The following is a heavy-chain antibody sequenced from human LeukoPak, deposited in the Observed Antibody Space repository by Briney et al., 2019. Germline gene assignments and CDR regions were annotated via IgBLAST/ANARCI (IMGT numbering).Heavy chain of an antibody. CDR2: ISSSGSTI. V-gene: IGHV3-11*01. CDR3: ARLGGKRWLQKYGMDV. CDR1: GFTFSAYY. J-gene: IGHJ6*02. Sequence: GGSLRLSCAASGFTFSAYYMSWIRQAPGKGLEWVSYISSSGSTIYYADSVKGRSTISRDNAKNSLYLQMNSLRAEDTAVYYCARLGGKRWLQKYGMDVWGQGTTDTVSS. D-gene: IGHD5-24*01.